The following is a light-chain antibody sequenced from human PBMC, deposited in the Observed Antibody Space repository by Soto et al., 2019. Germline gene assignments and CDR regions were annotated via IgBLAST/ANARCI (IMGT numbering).Light chain of an antibody. J-gene: IGKJ3*01. CDR2: DAS. CDR1: QSVSSY. CDR3: QQRSNWLPIT. Sequence: EIVLTQSPDTLSLSPGERATLSCRASQSVSSYLAWYQQKPGQAPRLLIYDASNRATGIPARFSGSGSGTDFTLTISSLEPEDFAVYYCQQRSNWLPITFGPGTKVDFK. V-gene: IGKV3-11*01.